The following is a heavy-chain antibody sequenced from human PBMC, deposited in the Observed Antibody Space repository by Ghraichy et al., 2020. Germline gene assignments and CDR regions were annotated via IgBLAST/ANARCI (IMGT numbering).Heavy chain of an antibody. Sequence: GESLNISCAASGFTFSGFAMHWVRQASGKGLEWLGRIRSKANNYATAYAASVKGRFTISRDDSKNTAYLQVNSLKTEDTAVYYCTRTNTGSSFYYGMDVWGQGTTVTVSS. V-gene: IGHV3-73*01. CDR1: GFTFSGFA. CDR3: TRTNTGSSFYYGMDV. J-gene: IGHJ6*02. D-gene: IGHD6-6*01. CDR2: IRSKANNYAT.